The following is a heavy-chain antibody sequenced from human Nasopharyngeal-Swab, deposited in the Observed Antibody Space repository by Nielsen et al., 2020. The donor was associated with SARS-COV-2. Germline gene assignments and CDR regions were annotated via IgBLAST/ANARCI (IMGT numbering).Heavy chain of an antibody. V-gene: IGHV3-21*01. Sequence: GGSLRLSCAASGFTFSSYSMNWVRQAPGKGLEWVSSISSSSSYIYYADSVKGRFTISRDNAKNSLYLQMNSLRAEDTAVYYCAREGQTNYDFWSGYDYWGQGTLVTVS. D-gene: IGHD3-3*01. J-gene: IGHJ4*02. CDR3: AREGQTNYDFWSGYDY. CDR2: ISSSSSYI. CDR1: GFTFSSYS.